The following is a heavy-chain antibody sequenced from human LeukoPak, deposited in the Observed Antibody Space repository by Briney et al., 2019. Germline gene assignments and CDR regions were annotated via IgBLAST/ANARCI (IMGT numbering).Heavy chain of an antibody. Sequence: SETLSLTCTVSGGSISSYYWSWIRQPPGKGLEWIGYIYYSGSTNYNPSLKSRVTISVDTSKNQFSLKLSSVTAADTAVYYCASLYYDILTGYYHFDYWGQGTLVTVSS. CDR3: ASLYYDILTGYYHFDY. V-gene: IGHV4-59*01. CDR2: IYYSGST. J-gene: IGHJ4*02. CDR1: GGSISSYY. D-gene: IGHD3-9*01.